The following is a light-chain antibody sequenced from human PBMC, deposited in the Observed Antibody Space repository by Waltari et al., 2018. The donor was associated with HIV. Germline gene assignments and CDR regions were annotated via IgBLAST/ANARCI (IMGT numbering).Light chain of an antibody. CDR3: ASFTSGRLNV. Sequence: QSALTQPASVSGSPGQSITISCTGTSSDVGAYDYVSWYQQHPGKVPKLLIYDVYNRPSRISNRFSGSKSSNTASLTISGLQAEDEAHYYCASFTSGRLNVFGTGTKVTVL. CDR2: DVY. CDR1: SSDVGAYDY. V-gene: IGLV2-14*03. J-gene: IGLJ1*01.